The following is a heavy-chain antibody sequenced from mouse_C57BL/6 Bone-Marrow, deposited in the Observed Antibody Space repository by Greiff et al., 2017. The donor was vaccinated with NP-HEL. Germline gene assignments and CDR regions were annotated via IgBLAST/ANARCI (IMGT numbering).Heavy chain of an antibody. CDR3: ARPSMVCYYYAMDY. J-gene: IGHJ4*01. D-gene: IGHD2-10*01. V-gene: IGHV5-17*01. Sequence: EVKLMESGGGLVKPGGSLKLSCAASGFTFSDYGMHWVRQAPEKGLEWVAYISSGSSTIYYADTVKGRFTISRDNAKNTLFLQMTSLRSEDTAMYYCARPSMVCYYYAMDYWGQGTSVTVSS. CDR2: ISSGSSTI. CDR1: GFTFSDYG.